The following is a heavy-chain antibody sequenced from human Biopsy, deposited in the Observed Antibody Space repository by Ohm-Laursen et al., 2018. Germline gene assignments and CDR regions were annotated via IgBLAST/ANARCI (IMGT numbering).Heavy chain of an antibody. CDR3: ARAIGIVAAPIDY. CDR2: INSAGMI. J-gene: IGHJ4*02. CDR1: GFILSDYY. V-gene: IGHV3-69-1*02. Sequence: SLRLSCAASGFILSDYYMNWIRQVPGKALEYVSSINSAGMIYYGDSVKGRFTIPRDSASNSLFLQLNGLKDEDTAIYYCARAIGIVAAPIDYWGQGIRVTVSS. D-gene: IGHD2-15*01.